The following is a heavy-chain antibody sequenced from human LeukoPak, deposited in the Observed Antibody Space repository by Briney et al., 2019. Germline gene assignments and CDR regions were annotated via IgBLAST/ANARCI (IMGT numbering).Heavy chain of an antibody. CDR2: IYPGDSDT. D-gene: IGHD3-10*01. V-gene: IGHV5-51*01. Sequence: GESLKISCKGSGYSFTSYWIGWVRQMPGKGLELMGIIYPGDSDTRYSRSFQGQVTISADKSISTAYLQWSSLKASDTAMYYCARSITMVRGVIRWFDPWGQGTLVTVSS. J-gene: IGHJ5*02. CDR3: ARSITMVRGVIRWFDP. CDR1: GYSFTSYW.